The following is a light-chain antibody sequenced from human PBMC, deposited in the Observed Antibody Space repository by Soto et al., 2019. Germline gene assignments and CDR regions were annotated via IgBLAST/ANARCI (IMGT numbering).Light chain of an antibody. J-gene: IGKJ2*02. CDR3: QQYNNWSPWT. CDR1: QSVSSN. V-gene: IGKV3-15*01. CDR2: GAS. Sequence: EIVMTQSPATLSVSPGERATLSCRASQSVSSNLAWYQQKPGQAPRLLIYGASTRATGIPARFSGSRSGTELTLTLSSLQSEDFAVYYCQQYNNWSPWTFGQGTKLEIK.